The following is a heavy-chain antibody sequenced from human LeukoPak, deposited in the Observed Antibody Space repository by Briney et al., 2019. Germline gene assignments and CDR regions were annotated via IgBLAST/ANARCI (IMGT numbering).Heavy chain of an antibody. V-gene: IGHV1-69*06. CDR1: GGTFSSYA. J-gene: IGHJ5*02. Sequence: ASVKVSCKASGGTFSSYAISWVRQAPGQGLEWMGGIIPIFGTANYAQKFQGRVTITADKSTSTAYMELSSLRSEDTAVYYCARETIASSSGTPYGFDPWGQGTLVTVSS. CDR3: ARETIASSSGTPYGFDP. CDR2: IIPIFGTA. D-gene: IGHD6-13*01.